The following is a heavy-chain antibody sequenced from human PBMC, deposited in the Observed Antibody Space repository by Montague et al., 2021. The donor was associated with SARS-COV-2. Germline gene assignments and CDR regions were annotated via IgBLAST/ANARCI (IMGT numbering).Heavy chain of an antibody. V-gene: IGHV3-30-3*01. CDR3: AGDVPHYYGSGSYPNYYGMDV. CDR2: ISYDGSNK. CDR1: GFTFSRYA. D-gene: IGHD3-10*01. Sequence: SLRLSCAASGFTFSRYAMYWVRQAPGKGLEWVAVISYDGSNKYYADSVKGRFTISRDNSKNTLYLQMNSLRAEDTAVYYCAGDVPHYYGSGSYPNYYGMDVWGQGTTVTVSS. J-gene: IGHJ6*02.